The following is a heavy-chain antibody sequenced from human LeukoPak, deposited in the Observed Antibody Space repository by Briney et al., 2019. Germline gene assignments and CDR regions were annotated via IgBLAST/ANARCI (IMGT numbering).Heavy chain of an antibody. CDR1: GGSISSYY. Sequence: SETLSLTCTVSGGSISSYYWSWIRQPPGKGRQWIGRIYTSGSTNYNPSLKSRVTMSVDTSKNQFSLKLSSVTAADTAVYYCAREFMTTVTTLTFDYWGQGTLVTVSS. CDR3: AREFMTTVTTLTFDY. D-gene: IGHD4-17*01. V-gene: IGHV4-4*07. J-gene: IGHJ4*02. CDR2: IYTSGST.